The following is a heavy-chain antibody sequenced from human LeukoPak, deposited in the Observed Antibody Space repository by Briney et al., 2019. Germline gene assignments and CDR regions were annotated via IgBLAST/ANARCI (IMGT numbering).Heavy chain of an antibody. CDR1: GFTFSSYE. Sequence: PGGSMRLSCAASGFTFSSYEMNWVRQAPGKWLEWVSYISRSGSTIYYADSVKGRFTISRDNAKNSLYLQMNSLRAEDTAVYYCAELGITMIGGVWGKGTTVTISS. CDR3: AELGITMIGGV. J-gene: IGHJ6*04. D-gene: IGHD3-10*02. CDR2: ISRSGSTI. V-gene: IGHV3-48*03.